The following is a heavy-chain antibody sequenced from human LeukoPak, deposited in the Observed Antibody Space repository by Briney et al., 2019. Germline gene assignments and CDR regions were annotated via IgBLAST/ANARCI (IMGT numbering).Heavy chain of an antibody. Sequence: GGSLRLSCAVSALTFSSYWLHWVRQAPGKGLVWVSRINPDGSSTNYADSVKGRFTISRDNAKNTLYLQMNRLSAEDTAVYFCARAAVLSGIVAYWGQGTLVSVSS. D-gene: IGHD2-15*01. CDR1: ALTFSSYW. V-gene: IGHV3-74*01. CDR2: INPDGSST. J-gene: IGHJ4*02. CDR3: ARAAVLSGIVAY.